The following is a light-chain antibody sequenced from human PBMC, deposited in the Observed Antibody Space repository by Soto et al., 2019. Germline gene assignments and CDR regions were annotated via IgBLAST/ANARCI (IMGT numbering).Light chain of an antibody. CDR1: QSVSSY. CDR2: DAS. CDR3: QQLSNWPPKYT. Sequence: EIVLTQSPATLSLSPVERATLSCRASQSVSSYLAWYQQKPGQSPRLNIYDASNRATGITARLSSSGSGTDFTLISSSLEPEIFAVYYCQQLSNWPPKYTIGQGTKLEIK. V-gene: IGKV3-11*01. J-gene: IGKJ2*01.